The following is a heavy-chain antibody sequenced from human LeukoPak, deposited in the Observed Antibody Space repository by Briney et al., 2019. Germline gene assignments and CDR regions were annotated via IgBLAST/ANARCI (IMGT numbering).Heavy chain of an antibody. J-gene: IGHJ4*02. D-gene: IGHD4-17*01. V-gene: IGHV1-46*01. CDR2: INPSGGST. CDR3: ARVYGDYFGRFDY. CDR1: GYTFTSYY. Sequence: ALVKVSCKASGYTFTSYYMHWVRQAPGQGLEWMGIINPSGGSTSYAQKFQGRVTMTRGTSTSTVYMELSSLRSEDTAVYYCARVYGDYFGRFDYWGQGTLVTVSS.